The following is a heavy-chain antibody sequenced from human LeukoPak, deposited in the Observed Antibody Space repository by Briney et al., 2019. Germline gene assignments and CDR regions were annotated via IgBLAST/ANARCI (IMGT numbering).Heavy chain of an antibody. D-gene: IGHD2-2*01. CDR2: TYYRSKWYN. CDR3: ARDSSAMFDY. J-gene: IGHJ4*02. Sequence: SQTLSLNCAISGDSVSSNSAAWHWIRQSPSRGLEWLGRTYYRSKWYNDYAISVKSRITINPDTSKNQFSLQVKSVTPEDTAVYYCARDSSAMFDYWGQGTLVTVSS. CDR1: GDSVSSNSAA. V-gene: IGHV6-1*01.